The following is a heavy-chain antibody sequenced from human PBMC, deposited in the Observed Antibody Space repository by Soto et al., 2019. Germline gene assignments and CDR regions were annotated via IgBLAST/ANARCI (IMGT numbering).Heavy chain of an antibody. D-gene: IGHD7-27*01. J-gene: IGHJ6*02. Sequence: ASVKVSCKASGFTFTSSAMQWVRQARGQRLEWIGWIVVGSGNTNYAQKFQERVTITRDMSTSTAYMELSSLRSEDTAVYYCAAQTGDQVSLRYYYGMDVWGQGTTVTVSS. CDR2: IVVGSGNT. CDR1: GFTFTSSA. V-gene: IGHV1-58*02. CDR3: AAQTGDQVSLRYYYGMDV.